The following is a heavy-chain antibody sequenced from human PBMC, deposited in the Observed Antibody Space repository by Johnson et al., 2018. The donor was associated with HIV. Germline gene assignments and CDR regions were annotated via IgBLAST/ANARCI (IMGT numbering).Heavy chain of an antibody. CDR2: IKNKADGGTT. Sequence: EVQLVESGGGSVKPGGSLRLSCAASGFIFSNAWMSWVRQAPGKGLEWAGHIKNKADGGTTEYAAPVKGRFTISRDDSKNMLYLQINSLKTEDTGLYYYDSSGSRGTFDIWGQGTMVTVSS. V-gene: IGHV3-15*01. CDR3: DSSGSRGTFDI. D-gene: IGHD3-22*01. CDR1: GFIFSNAW. J-gene: IGHJ3*02.